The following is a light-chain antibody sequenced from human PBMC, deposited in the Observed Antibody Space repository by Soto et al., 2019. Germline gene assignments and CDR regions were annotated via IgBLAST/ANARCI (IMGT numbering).Light chain of an antibody. CDR2: EAS. Sequence: DIPMTQSPSTLSASVGDRVTITCRASQSVDNWLAWYQQKPGQAPKVLIYEASTLESGVPSRFSGSGAETEFRLTNSSLRPDDYATYYCQQYDDGWTFGQGTRVEIK. CDR1: QSVDNW. J-gene: IGKJ1*01. CDR3: QQYDDGWT. V-gene: IGKV1-5*03.